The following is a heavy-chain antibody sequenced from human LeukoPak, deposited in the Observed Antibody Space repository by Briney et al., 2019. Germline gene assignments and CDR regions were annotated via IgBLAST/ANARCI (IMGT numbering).Heavy chain of an antibody. D-gene: IGHD4-17*01. CDR1: GFTFSSYG. CDR3: AKDYYGDYLRYYYYYMDV. CDR2: IRYDGSNK. V-gene: IGHV3-30*02. J-gene: IGHJ6*03. Sequence: GGSLRLSCAASGFTFSSYGMHWVRQAPGKGLEWVAFIRYDGSNKYYADSVKGRFTISRDNSKNTLYLQMNSLRAEDTAVYYCAKDYYGDYLRYYYYYMDVWGKGTTVTVSS.